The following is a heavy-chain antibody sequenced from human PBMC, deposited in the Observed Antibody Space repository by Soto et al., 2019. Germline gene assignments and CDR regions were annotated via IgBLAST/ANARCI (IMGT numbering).Heavy chain of an antibody. CDR2: IKTDGSST. D-gene: IGHD2-8*01. Sequence: EVQLVESGGGLVQPGGSLRLSCAASGFTFSAYWIHWVRQAPEKGLEWVSRIKTDGSSTDYADSVKGRFTNSRDNAKNILYLQRDSLRVEDTAVYYCAKREGNPLGVFHWGQGTVVSVSS. J-gene: IGHJ4*02. CDR3: AKREGNPLGVFH. V-gene: IGHV3-74*01. CDR1: GFTFSAYW.